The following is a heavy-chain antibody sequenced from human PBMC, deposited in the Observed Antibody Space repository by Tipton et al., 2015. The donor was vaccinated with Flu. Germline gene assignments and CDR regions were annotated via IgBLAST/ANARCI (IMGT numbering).Heavy chain of an antibody. Sequence: TLSLTCTVSGYFISSGYYWGWIRQSPGTGLQWIATIIQSGNAYYNPSLRSRVTISVDTTKNLFSLNLSSVTATDTAVYYCARDSAAHYGMDVWGQGTTVTVSS. D-gene: IGHD6-13*01. CDR1: GYFISSGYY. V-gene: IGHV4-38-2*02. CDR3: ARDSAAHYGMDV. CDR2: IIQSGNA. J-gene: IGHJ6*02.